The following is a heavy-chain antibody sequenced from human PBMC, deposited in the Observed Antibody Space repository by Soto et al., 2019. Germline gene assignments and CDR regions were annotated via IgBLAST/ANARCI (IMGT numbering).Heavy chain of an antibody. J-gene: IGHJ6*02. Sequence: SETLSLTCTVSGGSISNYYWSWIRQAPGKGLEWIGYIYYSGSTNYNPSLKSRVTISLDTSKNQFSLKLSSVTAADTAEYYCARARGSDYTPYDLGMDVWGQGTTVTVSS. CDR1: GGSISNYY. CDR3: ARARGSDYTPYDLGMDV. CDR2: IYYSGST. D-gene: IGHD3-10*01. V-gene: IGHV4-59*01.